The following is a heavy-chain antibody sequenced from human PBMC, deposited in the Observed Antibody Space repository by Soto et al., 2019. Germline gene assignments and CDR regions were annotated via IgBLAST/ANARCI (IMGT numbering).Heavy chain of an antibody. J-gene: IGHJ4*02. CDR3: ARAASAAGSRYFDY. Sequence: QVHLVESGGGLVKPGGSLRLSCAASGFTFSDYYVTWIRQAPGKGLEWLSYISSTSRHTDYADSVKGRFTSSRDNANNSLYLQMNSLRVDDTAVYFCARAASAAGSRYFDYWGQGALVTVSS. V-gene: IGHV3-11*06. D-gene: IGHD6-13*01. CDR2: ISSTSRHT. CDR1: GFTFSDYY.